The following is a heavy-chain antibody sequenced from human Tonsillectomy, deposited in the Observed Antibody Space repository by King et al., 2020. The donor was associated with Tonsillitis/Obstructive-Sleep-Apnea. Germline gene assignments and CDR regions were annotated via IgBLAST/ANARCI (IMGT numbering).Heavy chain of an antibody. CDR2: MNPNNGNT. CDR3: ARGPSSDYLDY. D-gene: IGHD6-19*01. CDR1: GYTFTSYD. Sequence: QLVQAGAEVKKPGASVKVSCKASGYTFTSYDINGVRQATGQGLEWMGWMNPNNGNTGHAQKFQGRVTMTRNTSISTAYMELSSLGSGDTAVYYCARGPSSDYLDYWGQGTLVTVSS. V-gene: IGHV1-8*01. J-gene: IGHJ4*02.